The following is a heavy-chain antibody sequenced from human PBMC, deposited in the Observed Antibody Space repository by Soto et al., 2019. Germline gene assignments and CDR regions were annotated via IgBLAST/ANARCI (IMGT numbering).Heavy chain of an antibody. CDR3: ARDRNWEIDY. J-gene: IGHJ4*02. CDR1: GFTFSNYW. V-gene: IGHV3-74*03. D-gene: IGHD7-27*01. Sequence: EVQLVESGGGLVQPGGSLRLSCAASGFTFSNYWMQWVRQAPGKGLVWVSRINPDGSSIKYADSVKGRFTISRDNAKNTLYLQMNSLRAEDTAVYYCARDRNWEIDYWGQGTLVTVSS. CDR2: INPDGSSI.